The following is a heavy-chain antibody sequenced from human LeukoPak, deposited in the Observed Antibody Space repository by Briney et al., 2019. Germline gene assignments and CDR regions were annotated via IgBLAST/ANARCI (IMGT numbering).Heavy chain of an antibody. CDR2: MNPNSGNT. J-gene: IGHJ6*03. D-gene: IGHD4-17*01. Sequence: ASVKVSCKASGYTFTGYYMHWVRQAPGQGLEWMGWMNPNSGNTGYAQKFQGRVTITRNTSISTAYMELSSLRSEDTAVYYCARGGGYGDYSNYYYYYYMDVWGKGTTVTVSS. CDR1: GYTFTGYY. CDR3: ARGGGYGDYSNYYYYYYMDV. V-gene: IGHV1-8*03.